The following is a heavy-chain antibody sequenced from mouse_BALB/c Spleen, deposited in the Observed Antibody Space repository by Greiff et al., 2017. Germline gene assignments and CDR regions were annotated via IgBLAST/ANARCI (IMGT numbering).Heavy chain of an antibody. J-gene: IGHJ4*01. V-gene: IGHV1-69*02. Sequence: QVQLQQPGAELVRPGASVKLSCKASGYTFTSYWINWVKQRPGQGLEWIGNIYPSDSYTNYNQKFKDKATLTVDKSSSTAYMQLSSPTSEDSAVYYCTRLTTATFYAMDYWGQGTSVTVSS. D-gene: IGHD1-2*01. CDR2: IYPSDSYT. CDR1: GYTFTSYW. CDR3: TRLTTATFYAMDY.